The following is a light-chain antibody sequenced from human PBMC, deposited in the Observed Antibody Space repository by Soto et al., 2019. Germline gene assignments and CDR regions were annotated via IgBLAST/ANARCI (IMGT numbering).Light chain of an antibody. CDR2: DTS. CDR3: QQYNNWPRT. CDR1: QSVSSN. V-gene: IGKV3-15*01. J-gene: IGKJ1*01. Sequence: EIVMMQSAATLSVSPGERATLSCRASQSVSSNLAWYQQTPGQTPRLLIYDTSTRATGVPARFSGSRSGTEFTLTISSLQSEDFAVYYCQQYNNWPRTFGQGTKVDI.